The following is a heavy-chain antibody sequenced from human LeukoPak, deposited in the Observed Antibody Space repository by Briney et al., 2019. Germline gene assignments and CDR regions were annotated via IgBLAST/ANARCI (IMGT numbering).Heavy chain of an antibody. V-gene: IGHV4-59*01. CDR1: GGSISSYY. D-gene: IGHD6-19*01. J-gene: IGHJ4*02. CDR2: IYYSGST. Sequence: SETLSLTRTVSGGSISSYYWSWIRQPPGKGLEWIGYIYYSGSTNYNPSLKSRVTISVDTSKSQFSLKLSSVTAADTAVYYCARDDSSGWYYFDYWGQGTLVTVSS. CDR3: ARDDSSGWYYFDY.